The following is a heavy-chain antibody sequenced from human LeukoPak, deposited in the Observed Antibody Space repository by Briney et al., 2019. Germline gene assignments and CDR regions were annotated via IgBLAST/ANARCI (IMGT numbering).Heavy chain of an antibody. CDR1: GGSISSYY. CDR2: IYYSGST. CDR3: ARGDYYQLFDY. Sequence: SETLSLTCTVSGGSISSYYWSWIRQPPGKGLKWIGYIYYSGSTNYNPSLKSRVTISVDTSKNQFSLKLSSVTAADTAVYYCARGDYYQLFDYWGQGTLVTVSS. J-gene: IGHJ4*02. D-gene: IGHD3-22*01. V-gene: IGHV4-59*01.